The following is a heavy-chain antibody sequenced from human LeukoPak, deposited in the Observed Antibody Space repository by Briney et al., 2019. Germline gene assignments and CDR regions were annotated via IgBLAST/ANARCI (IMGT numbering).Heavy chain of an antibody. V-gene: IGHV3-48*03. CDR1: GFTFSSYE. CDR2: ISSSGSTI. J-gene: IGHJ4*02. Sequence: GGSLRLSCAASGFTFSSYEMNWVRQAPGKGLEWVSYISSSGSTIYYADSVKGRFTISRDNARNSLYLQMNSLRAEDTAVYYCAKGRKAGHYYDSSGYYYFDYWGQGTLVTVSS. D-gene: IGHD3-22*01. CDR3: AKGRKAGHYYDSSGYYYFDY.